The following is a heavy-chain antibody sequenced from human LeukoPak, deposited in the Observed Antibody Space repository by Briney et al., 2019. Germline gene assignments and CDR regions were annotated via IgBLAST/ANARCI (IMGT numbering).Heavy chain of an antibody. CDR2: IYYSLST. CDR1: GGSISSYY. V-gene: IGHV4-59*08. Sequence: PSETLSLTCTFSGGSISSYYWSWIRQPPRKELEWIGYIYYSLSTNYNPSLKSRVTIPVDTSNNKFSLKMSSVTAADTAVYYCARRDLLVGAFAYWGQGTLVTVSS. J-gene: IGHJ4*02. CDR3: ARRDLLVGAFAY. D-gene: IGHD1-26*01.